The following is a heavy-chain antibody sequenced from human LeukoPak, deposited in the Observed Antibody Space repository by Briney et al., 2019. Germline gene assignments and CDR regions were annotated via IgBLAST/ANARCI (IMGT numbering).Heavy chain of an antibody. CDR3: ATHAVRNYYDSSGPPEDY. CDR1: GFTFSSYA. D-gene: IGHD3-22*01. V-gene: IGHV3-23*01. J-gene: IGHJ4*02. Sequence: GGSLRLSCAASGFTFSSYAMSWVRQAPGKGLEWVSAISGSGGSTYHADSVKGRFTISRDNSKNTLYLQMNSLRAEDTAVYYCATHAVRNYYDSSGPPEDYWGQGTLVTVSS. CDR2: ISGSGGST.